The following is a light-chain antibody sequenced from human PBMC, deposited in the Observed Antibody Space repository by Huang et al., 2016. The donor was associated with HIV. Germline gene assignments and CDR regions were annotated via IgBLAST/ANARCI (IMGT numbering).Light chain of an antibody. V-gene: IGKV3-11*01. Sequence: DIVLKQSPATLSLSPGQRATLSCRASQNINNYLFWYQQKTGQAPRLLIYDSFNRATGIPARFSGSGSGTDFTLTINTLEPEDFAVYYCQQRGAWPLTFGGGTKVEIK. CDR2: DSF. CDR3: QQRGAWPLT. J-gene: IGKJ4*01. CDR1: QNINNY.